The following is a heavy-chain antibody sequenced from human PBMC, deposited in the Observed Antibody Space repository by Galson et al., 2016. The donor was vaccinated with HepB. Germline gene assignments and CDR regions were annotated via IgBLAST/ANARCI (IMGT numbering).Heavy chain of an antibody. CDR2: INRDGNVK. V-gene: IGHV3-7*02. CDR1: GFSFTTST. CDR3: AEAGPSGIRYQDDWFDY. Sequence: SLRLSCAVSGFSFTTSTMNWVRQAPGKGLEWVANINRDGNVKNYVDSVKGRFTISRDNAKDSLYLQMSSLRAEDTAVYYCAEAGPSGIRYQDDWFDYWGQGTLVTVSS. J-gene: IGHJ4*02. D-gene: IGHD2-21*01.